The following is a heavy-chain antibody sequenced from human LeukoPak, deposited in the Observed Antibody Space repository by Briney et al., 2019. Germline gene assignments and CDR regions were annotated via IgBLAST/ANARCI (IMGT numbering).Heavy chain of an antibody. J-gene: IGHJ4*02. CDR2: ISGSGGST. Sequence: GGSLRLSCVASGFSFTTHAMGWVRQAPGKGLEWVSHISGSGGSTKYSGSVKGRFTISRDNSKNSLYLQMNSLRAEDTAVYYCAKVRTGHYFDYWGQGTLVTVSS. CDR3: AKVRTGHYFDY. V-gene: IGHV3-23*01. D-gene: IGHD1-1*01. CDR1: GFSFTTHA.